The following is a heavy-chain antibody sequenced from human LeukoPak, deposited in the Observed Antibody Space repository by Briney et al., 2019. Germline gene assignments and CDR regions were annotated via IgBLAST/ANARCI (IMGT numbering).Heavy chain of an antibody. Sequence: PGGSLGLSCAVSGFTFSDYWMNWVRQAPGKGLEWVASISQNGGEKSYVDSVKGRFTISRDNPKNSLYLQMSSLRAEDTAVYYCARDGTAAGLYFDLWGQGTLVTVSS. J-gene: IGHJ4*01. V-gene: IGHV3-7*01. CDR1: GFTFSDYW. CDR3: ARDGTAAGLYFDL. CDR2: ISQNGGEK. D-gene: IGHD6-13*01.